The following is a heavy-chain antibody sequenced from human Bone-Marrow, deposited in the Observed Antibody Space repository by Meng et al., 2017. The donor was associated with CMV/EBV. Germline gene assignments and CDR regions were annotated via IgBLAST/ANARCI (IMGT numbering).Heavy chain of an antibody. CDR2: ISPNSGDT. CDR3: ARPGLPSRDAFAI. V-gene: IGHV1-2*02. D-gene: IGHD3-10*01. CDR1: GYSFPGYY. Sequence: ASASVSCKASGYSFPGYYMHWVRQAPGQGLEWMGWISPNSGDTNYAQTFHGRVTMTRDTSISTAYMELSWLRAGDTAVYYCARPGLPSRDAFAIWGQGTMDTVSS. J-gene: IGHJ3*02.